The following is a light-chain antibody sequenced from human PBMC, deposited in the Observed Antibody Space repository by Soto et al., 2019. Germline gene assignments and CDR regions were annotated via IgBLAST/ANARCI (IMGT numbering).Light chain of an antibody. CDR3: QQYDNLPPLT. CDR1: QDISNY. J-gene: IGKJ4*01. V-gene: IGKV1-33*01. Sequence: DIQMTQSPSSLSASVGDRVTITCQASQDISNYLNWYQQKPGKAPKLLIYDASNLETGVPSRFSGSGSGTDFTFTISRLQPEEIATYYCQQYDNLPPLTFGGGTKVEIK. CDR2: DAS.